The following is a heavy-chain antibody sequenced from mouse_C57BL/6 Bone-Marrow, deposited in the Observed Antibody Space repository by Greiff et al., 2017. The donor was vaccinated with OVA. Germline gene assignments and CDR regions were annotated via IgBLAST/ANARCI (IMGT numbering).Heavy chain of an antibody. D-gene: IGHD2-5*01. Sequence: QVQLKQPGAELVKPGASVKLSCKASGYTFTSYWMHWVKQRPGRGLEWTGRIDPNSGGTKYNEKFKSKATLTVDKPSSTAYMQLSSLTSEDSAVYYCARDSNYPFAYWGQGTLVTVSA. CDR1: GYTFTSYW. J-gene: IGHJ3*01. CDR2: IDPNSGGT. CDR3: ARDSNYPFAY. V-gene: IGHV1-72*01.